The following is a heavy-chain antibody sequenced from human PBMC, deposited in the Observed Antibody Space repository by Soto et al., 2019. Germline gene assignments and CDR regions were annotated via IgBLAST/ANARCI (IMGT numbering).Heavy chain of an antibody. Sequence: SVKVSCKASGGTFSSYAISWVRQAPGQGLEWMGGIIPIFGTANYAQKFQGRVTITADESTSTAYMELSSLRSEDTAVYYCARDFCSSTSCYGFPYYFDYWGQGTLVTVSS. J-gene: IGHJ4*02. CDR1: GGTFSSYA. D-gene: IGHD2-2*01. V-gene: IGHV1-69*13. CDR2: IIPIFGTA. CDR3: ARDFCSSTSCYGFPYYFDY.